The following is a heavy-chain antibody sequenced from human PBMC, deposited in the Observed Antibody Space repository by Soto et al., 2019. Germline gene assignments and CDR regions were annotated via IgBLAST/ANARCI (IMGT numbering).Heavy chain of an antibody. J-gene: IGHJ5*02. CDR1: GFTFSSYG. V-gene: IGHV3-33*01. Sequence: GGSLRLSCAASGFTFSSYGMHWVRQAPGKGLEWVAVIWYDGSNKYYADSVKGRFTISRDNSKNTLYLQMNSLRAEDTAVYYCARTNSLQKAGFDPWGQGTLVTVSS. CDR3: ARTNSLQKAGFDP. CDR2: IWYDGSNK. D-gene: IGHD1-1*01.